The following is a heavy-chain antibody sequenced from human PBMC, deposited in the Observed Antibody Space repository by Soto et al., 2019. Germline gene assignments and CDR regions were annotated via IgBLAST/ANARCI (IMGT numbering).Heavy chain of an antibody. CDR3: AKDRRWLQFGAFDI. CDR1: GFTFSSYG. J-gene: IGHJ3*02. Sequence: QVQLVESGGGVVQPGRSLRLSCAASGFTFSSYGMHWVRQAPGKGLEWVAVISYDGSNKYYADSVKGGFTISRDNSKNTLYLQMNSLRAEDTAVYYCAKDRRWLQFGAFDIWGQGTMVTVSS. V-gene: IGHV3-30*18. CDR2: ISYDGSNK. D-gene: IGHD5-12*01.